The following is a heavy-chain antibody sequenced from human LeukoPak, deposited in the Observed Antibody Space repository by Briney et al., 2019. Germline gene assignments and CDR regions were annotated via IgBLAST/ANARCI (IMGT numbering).Heavy chain of an antibody. CDR2: ISGSGGST. V-gene: IGHV3-23*01. D-gene: IGHD4-17*01. Sequence: GGSLRLSCAASGFTFSSYAMSWVRQAPGRGLEWVSAISGSGGSTYYADSVKGRFTISRDNSKNTLYPQMNSLRAEDTAVYYCAREGMVTTVIDYWGQGTLVTVSS. CDR3: AREGMVTTVIDY. CDR1: GFTFSSYA. J-gene: IGHJ4*02.